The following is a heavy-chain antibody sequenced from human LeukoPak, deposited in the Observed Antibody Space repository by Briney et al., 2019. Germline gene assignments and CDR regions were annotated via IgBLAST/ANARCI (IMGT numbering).Heavy chain of an antibody. CDR3: ASDQLHTGYYFDY. Sequence: ASVKVFCKASGYTFTSYAMHWVRQAPGQRLEWMGWINAGNGNTKYSQKFQGRVTITADESTSTAYMELSSLRSEDTAVYYCASDQLHTGYYFDYWGQGTLVTVSS. CDR1: GYTFTSYA. CDR2: INAGNGNT. D-gene: IGHD2-2*01. V-gene: IGHV1-3*01. J-gene: IGHJ4*02.